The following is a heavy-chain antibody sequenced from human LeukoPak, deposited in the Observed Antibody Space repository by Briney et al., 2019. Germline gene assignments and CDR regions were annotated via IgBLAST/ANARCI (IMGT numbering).Heavy chain of an antibody. D-gene: IGHD3-3*01. CDR3: AGSDDSSRGYPY. J-gene: IGHJ4*02. CDR2: IIPIFGAA. V-gene: IGHV1-69*13. Sequence: ASVKVSCKASGCTFSSYAISWVRQAPGQGLEWMGGIIPIFGAANYAQKFQGRVTITGDESNSTAYIELSSLRSEARAVERGAGSDDSSRGYPYWGGATLPTVPS. CDR1: GCTFSSYA.